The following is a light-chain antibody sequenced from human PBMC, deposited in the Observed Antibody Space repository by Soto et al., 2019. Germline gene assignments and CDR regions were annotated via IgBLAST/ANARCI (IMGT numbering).Light chain of an antibody. J-gene: IGKJ4*01. CDR2: DAS. V-gene: IGKV3-11*01. CDR3: QQRSNWTPLT. Sequence: EIVLTQSPATLSLSPVERATLSCRASQSVSSYLAWYQQKPGQAPRLLIYDASNRATGIPARFSGSGSGTDFTLTISSLEPEDFAVYYCQQRSNWTPLTFGGGTKVEIK. CDR1: QSVSSY.